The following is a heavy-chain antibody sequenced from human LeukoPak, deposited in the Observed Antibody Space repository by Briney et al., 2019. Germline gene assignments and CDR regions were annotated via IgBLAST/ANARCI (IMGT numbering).Heavy chain of an antibody. CDR3: AKSLYGGCDY. D-gene: IGHD3-16*02. CDR1: GFTFSSSS. CDR2: ITDAVGST. J-gene: IGHJ4*02. Sequence: GGSLRLSCAASGFTFSSSSISWVRQAPGKGLEWVSAITDAVGSTHYADSVKGRFTISSDNSKNTVYLQMNSLRVEDTAVYYCAKSLYGGCDYWGQGTVVTVSS. V-gene: IGHV3-23*01.